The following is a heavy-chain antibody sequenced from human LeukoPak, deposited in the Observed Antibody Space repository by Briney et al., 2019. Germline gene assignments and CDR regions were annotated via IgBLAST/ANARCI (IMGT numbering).Heavy chain of an antibody. CDR2: FDPEDGET. D-gene: IGHD2-21*02. J-gene: IGHJ4*02. CDR3: ATDPAYRGGDCYLDY. Sequence: ATVKVSCKVSGYTLTELSMHWVRQAPGKGLEWMGGFDPEDGETIYAQKFQGRVTMTEDTSTDTAYMELSSLRSEDTAVYYCATDPAYRGGDCYLDYWGQGTLVTVSS. CDR1: GYTLTELS. V-gene: IGHV1-24*01.